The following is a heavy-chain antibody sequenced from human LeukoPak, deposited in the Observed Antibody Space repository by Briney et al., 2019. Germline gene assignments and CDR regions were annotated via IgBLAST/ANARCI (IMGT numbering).Heavy chain of an antibody. J-gene: IGHJ4*02. Sequence: SVKVSCKASGDTFSSYAISWVRQAPGQGLEWMGRIIPIFGTANYAQKFQGRVTITTDESTSTAYMELSSLRSEDTAVYYCARTDYGGNQGDFDYWGQGTLVTVSS. CDR2: IIPIFGTA. CDR3: ARTDYGGNQGDFDY. D-gene: IGHD4-23*01. CDR1: GDTFSSYA. V-gene: IGHV1-69*05.